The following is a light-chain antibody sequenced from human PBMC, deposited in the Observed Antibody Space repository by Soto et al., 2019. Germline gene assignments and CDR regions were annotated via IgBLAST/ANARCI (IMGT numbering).Light chain of an antibody. CDR3: QQHLGRHT. V-gene: IGKV3-11*01. CDR2: DAS. CDR1: QCVSGY. Sequence: DIVLTQSPVTLSLYPGERATLSCRASQCVSGYLVWYQQKPGQAPRLLLYDASTRATGIPARSSCSGSGPDFTLTISSLEPEDFAVYYCQQHLGRHTFGQGTKV. J-gene: IGKJ1*01.